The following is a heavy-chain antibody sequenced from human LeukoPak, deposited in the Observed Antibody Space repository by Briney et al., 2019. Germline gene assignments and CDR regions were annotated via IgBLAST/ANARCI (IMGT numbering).Heavy chain of an antibody. Sequence: PGGSLRLSCAASGFTFSSYEMNWVRQAPGKGLEWVSSISGSSSYIYYADSVKGRFTISRDNAKNSLYLQMNSLRAEDTAVYYCARARYGDYLFDYWGQGTLVTVSS. CDR1: GFTFSSYE. CDR3: ARARYGDYLFDY. J-gene: IGHJ4*02. V-gene: IGHV3-21*01. D-gene: IGHD4-17*01. CDR2: ISGSSSYI.